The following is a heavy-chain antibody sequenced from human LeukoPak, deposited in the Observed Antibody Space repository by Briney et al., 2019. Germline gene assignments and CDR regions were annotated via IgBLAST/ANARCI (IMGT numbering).Heavy chain of an antibody. J-gene: IGHJ4*02. V-gene: IGHV4-39*01. Sequence: SETLSLTCTVSGGSISSSSYYWGWIRQPPGKGLEWIGSIYYSGSTYYNPSLKSRITISVDTSRNQFSLKLSSVTAADTAVYYCATLSLGLPNYFDYWGQGTLVTVSS. D-gene: IGHD5-18*01. CDR2: IYYSGST. CDR1: GGSISSSSYY. CDR3: ATLSLGLPNYFDY.